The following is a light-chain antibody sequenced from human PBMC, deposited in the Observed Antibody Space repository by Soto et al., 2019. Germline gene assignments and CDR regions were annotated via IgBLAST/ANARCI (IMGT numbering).Light chain of an antibody. Sequence: EIVLTQSPAILSLSPGETATLSCMASQSARSYLLWHQQKPGQAPRVLIYDTSTRATGIPARFSGSGSGTDYTLTISSLDPEAFAVYYCQQRSGWPITVGQGPRLDI. V-gene: IGKV3-11*01. CDR1: QSARSY. J-gene: IGKJ5*01. CDR2: DTS. CDR3: QQRSGWPIT.